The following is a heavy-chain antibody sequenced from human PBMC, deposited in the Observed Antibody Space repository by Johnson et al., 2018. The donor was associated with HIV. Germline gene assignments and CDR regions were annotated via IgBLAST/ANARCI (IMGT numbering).Heavy chain of an antibody. Sequence: VQLVESGGGLVQPGGSLRRSCAASGFTVRSSYMSWVRQAPGKGLEWVSVIYSGGSTYYADSVKDRFTISRDDSHNTAYLQMNSLRVEDTAVYYCARAEGLTGRNAFDIWGQGTMVTVSS. CDR3: ARAEGLTGRNAFDI. D-gene: IGHD1-20*01. J-gene: IGHJ3*02. V-gene: IGHV3-66*01. CDR1: GFTVRSSY. CDR2: IYSGGST.